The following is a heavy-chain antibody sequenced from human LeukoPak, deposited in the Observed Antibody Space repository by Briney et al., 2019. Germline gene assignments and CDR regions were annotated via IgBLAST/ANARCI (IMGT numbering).Heavy chain of an antibody. D-gene: IGHD2-21*02. Sequence: GGSLRLSCAASGFTFSSHWMYWVRQAPGKGLVWVSRINSDGSSTNYADSVKGRFTISRDNAKNTLYLQMNSLRAEDTAVFYRVRDLRQCIGGACYAWGQGTLVTVSS. CDR1: GFTFSSHW. J-gene: IGHJ5*02. CDR3: VRDLRQCIGGACYA. V-gene: IGHV3-74*01. CDR2: INSDGSST.